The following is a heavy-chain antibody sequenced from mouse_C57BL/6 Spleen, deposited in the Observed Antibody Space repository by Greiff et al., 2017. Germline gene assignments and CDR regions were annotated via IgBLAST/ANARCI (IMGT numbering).Heavy chain of an antibody. CDR2: IEPEDGDT. V-gene: IGHV14-1*01. J-gene: IGHJ3*01. Sequence: VQLQQSGAELVRPGASVKLSCTASGFNIKDYYMHWVKQRPEQGLEWIGRIEPEDGDTEYAPKFQGKATMTAETSSNTAYLQLSSLTSEDTAVYYCTTSYYDYDAWFAYWGQGTLVTVSA. CDR3: TTSYYDYDAWFAY. CDR1: GFNIKDYY. D-gene: IGHD2-4*01.